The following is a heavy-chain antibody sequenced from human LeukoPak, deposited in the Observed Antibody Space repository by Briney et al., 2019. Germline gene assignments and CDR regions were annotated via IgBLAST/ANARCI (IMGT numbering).Heavy chain of an antibody. CDR3: ATPAPSQLLQYYSY. J-gene: IGHJ4*01. V-gene: IGHV1-69*13. D-gene: IGHD2-2*01. Sequence: SVKVSCKASGYTFTSYDINWVRQATGQGLEWMGGIIPIFGTANYAQKFQGRVTITADESTSTAYMELSSLRSEDTAVYYCATPAPSQLLQYYSYWGQEPWSPSPQ. CDR1: GYTFTSYD. CDR2: IIPIFGTA.